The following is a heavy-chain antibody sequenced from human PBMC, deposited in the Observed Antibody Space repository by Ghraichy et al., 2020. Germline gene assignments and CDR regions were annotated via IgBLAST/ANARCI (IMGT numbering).Heavy chain of an antibody. J-gene: IGHJ6*02. CDR1: GGSISSSSYY. CDR3: ARMTYYDFWSGHSYGMDV. Sequence: SETLSLTCTVSGGSISSSSYYWGWIRQPPGKGLEWIGSIYYSGSTYYNPSLKSRVTISVDTSKNQFSLKLSSVTAADTAVYYCARMTYYDFWSGHSYGMDVWGQGTTVTVSS. V-gene: IGHV4-39*01. CDR2: IYYSGST. D-gene: IGHD3-3*01.